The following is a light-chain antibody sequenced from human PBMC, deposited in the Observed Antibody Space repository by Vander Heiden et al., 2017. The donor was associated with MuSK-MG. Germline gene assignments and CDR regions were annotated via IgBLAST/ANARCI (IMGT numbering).Light chain of an antibody. Sequence: SPMTQPRSVSGSPGQSVTISCTGTSNDVGAYNYVSWYQQNPGKAPKLIIYDVSKRPSGVPDRFSGSKSGNTASLTISGRQAEDEADYYCSSYAGSYTVVFGGGTKLTVL. J-gene: IGLJ2*01. V-gene: IGLV2-11*01. CDR3: SSYAGSYTVV. CDR1: SNDVGAYNY. CDR2: DVS.